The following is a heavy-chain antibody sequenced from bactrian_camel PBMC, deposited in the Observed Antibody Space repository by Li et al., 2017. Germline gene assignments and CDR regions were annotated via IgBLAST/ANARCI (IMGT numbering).Heavy chain of an antibody. J-gene: IGHJ4*01. CDR1: GFTFDSYY. CDR2: IYSDGSNT. V-gene: IGHV3-2*01. CDR3: ATSWVADSDYVPAENH. Sequence: HVQLVESGGGLVQPGGSLRLSCAASGFTFDSYYMTWVRQAPGSGLEWVSSIYSDGSNTYYLDSVKGRFTMSRDNAKNMLYLQMINLKSEDTALYYCATSWVADSDYVPAENHWGQGTQVTVS. D-gene: IGHD2*01.